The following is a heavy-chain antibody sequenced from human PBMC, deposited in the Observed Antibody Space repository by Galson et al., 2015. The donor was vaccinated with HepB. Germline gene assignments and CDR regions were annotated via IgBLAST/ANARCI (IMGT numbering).Heavy chain of an antibody. CDR1: GGTFSSYA. D-gene: IGHD3-22*01. Sequence: SVKVSCKASGGTFSSYAISWVRQAPGQGLEWMGGIIPIFGTANYAQKFQGRVTITADESTSTAYMELSSLRSEDTAVYYCAREGSYYDSSGYHANDYWGQGTLVTVSS. CDR3: AREGSYYDSSGYHANDY. V-gene: IGHV1-69*13. CDR2: IIPIFGTA. J-gene: IGHJ4*02.